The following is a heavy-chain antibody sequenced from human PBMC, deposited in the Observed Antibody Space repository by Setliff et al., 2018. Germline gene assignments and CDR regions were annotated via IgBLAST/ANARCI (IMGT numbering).Heavy chain of an antibody. J-gene: IGHJ3*02. CDR3: ARDGNN. Sequence: GGSLRLSCVGSGFSFSSYAMTWVRQAPGKGLEWVSSVSGSGDRIFYADSVKGRFTISRDNAKNSLYLQVNSLRAEDTALYYCARDGNNWGQGTLVTVSS. CDR1: GFSFSSYA. V-gene: IGHV3-23*01. CDR2: VSGSGDRI.